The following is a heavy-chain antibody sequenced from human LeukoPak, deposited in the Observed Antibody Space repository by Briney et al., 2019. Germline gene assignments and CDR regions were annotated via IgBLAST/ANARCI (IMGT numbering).Heavy chain of an antibody. V-gene: IGHV1-2*04. CDR2: INPNSGGT. D-gene: IGHD6-13*01. J-gene: IGHJ4*02. CDR1: GYTFTGYY. CDR3: ARMYSSSWRILDY. Sequence: ASVKVSCKASGYTFTGYYMHWVRQAPGQGLEWMGWINPNSGGTNYAQKFQGWVTMTRDTSISTAYVELSRLRSDDTAVYYCARMYSSSWRILDYWGQGTLVTVSS.